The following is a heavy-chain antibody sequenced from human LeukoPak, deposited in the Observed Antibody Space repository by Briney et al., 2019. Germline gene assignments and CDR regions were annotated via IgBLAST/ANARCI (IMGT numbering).Heavy chain of an antibody. V-gene: IGHV4-59*06. D-gene: IGHD3-10*01. CDR3: ASTYYYGSGSYYNGLAGDY. Sequence: PSETLSLTCTVSGGSISSYYWSWIRQPAGKGLEWIGYIYYSGSSYYNPSLKSRVTISVDTSKNQFSLKLSSVTAADTAVYYCASTYYYGSGSYYNGLAGDYWGQGTLVTVSS. CDR1: GGSISSYY. J-gene: IGHJ4*02. CDR2: IYYSGSS.